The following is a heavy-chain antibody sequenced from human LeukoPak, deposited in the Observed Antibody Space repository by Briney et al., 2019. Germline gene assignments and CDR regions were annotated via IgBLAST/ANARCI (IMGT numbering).Heavy chain of an antibody. V-gene: IGHV3-33*06. CDR3: AKSLVTYSSGWSFDY. CDR2: IWYDGSNK. CDR1: GFTFSSYG. Sequence: GGSLRLSCAASGFTFSSYGMHWVRQAPGKGLEWVAVIWYDGSNKYYADSVKGRFTISRDNSKNTLYLQMNSLRAEDTAVYYCAKSLVTYSSGWSFDYWGQGTLVTVSS. J-gene: IGHJ4*02. D-gene: IGHD6-19*01.